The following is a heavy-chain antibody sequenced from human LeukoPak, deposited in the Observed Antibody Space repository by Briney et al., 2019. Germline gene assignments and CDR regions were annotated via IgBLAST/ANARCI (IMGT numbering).Heavy chain of an antibody. CDR1: GFTVSSNY. V-gene: IGHV3-53*01. CDR3: AKDLGRYRNNYFDY. J-gene: IGHJ4*02. D-gene: IGHD1-26*01. Sequence: GGSLRLSCAASGFTVSSNYMSWVRQAPGKGLEWVSVIYSSGYTYYADSVKGRFTISRDNSQNTVYLQMHSLRAEDTAVYYCAKDLGRYRNNYFDYWGQGTLVTVSS. CDR2: IYSSGYT.